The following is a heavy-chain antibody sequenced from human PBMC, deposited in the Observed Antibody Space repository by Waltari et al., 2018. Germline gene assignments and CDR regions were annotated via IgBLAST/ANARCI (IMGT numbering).Heavy chain of an antibody. Sequence: EVQLVESGGGLVQPGGSLRLSCAASGFTFSSYSMTWFRQAPGKGLEWVSYISSSSSTIYYADSVKGRFTISRDNAKNSLYLQMNSLRAEDTAVYYCARDWVSYYGSGPPHLVTNAFDIWGQGTMVTVSS. CDR3: ARDWVSYYGSGPPHLVTNAFDI. D-gene: IGHD3-10*01. V-gene: IGHV3-48*01. J-gene: IGHJ3*02. CDR2: ISSSSSTI. CDR1: GFTFSSYS.